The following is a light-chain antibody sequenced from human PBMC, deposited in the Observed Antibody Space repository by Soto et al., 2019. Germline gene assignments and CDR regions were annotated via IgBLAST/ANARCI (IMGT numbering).Light chain of an antibody. Sequence: DIQMTQSPSSLSASVGDRVTITCRASQRISNYINWYQHKPGKAPRLLIYAASSLQSGVPSRFSGSGYGTDFTLTISSLQPEDFVTYYCQQSYSTLDYTFGQGTKVEIK. V-gene: IGKV1-39*01. J-gene: IGKJ2*01. CDR3: QQSYSTLDYT. CDR2: AAS. CDR1: QRISNY.